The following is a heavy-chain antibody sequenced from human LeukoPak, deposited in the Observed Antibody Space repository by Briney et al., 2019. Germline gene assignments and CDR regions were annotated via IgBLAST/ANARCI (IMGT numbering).Heavy chain of an antibody. Sequence: VGSPRLSPAPSRFTLTTNTMNSGPESPQERLWSVTGSCGTGTTTNYADSVKGRFTISRDNCKKTLYLEMNSLRVEDTAVYFCARAKRGTPLPISYYYYAMDVWGQGTTVTVSS. V-gene: IGHV3-23*01. CDR1: RFTLTTNT. CDR3: ARAKRGTPLPISYYYYAMDV. D-gene: IGHD1-1*01. J-gene: IGHJ6*02. CDR2: SCGTGTTT.